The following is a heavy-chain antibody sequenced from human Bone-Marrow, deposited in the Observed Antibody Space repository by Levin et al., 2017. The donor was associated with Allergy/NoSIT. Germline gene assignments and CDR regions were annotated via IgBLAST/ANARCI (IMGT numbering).Heavy chain of an antibody. CDR2: INPNSGGT. CDR1: GYTFTGYY. CDR3: ARGGCSSTSCYMEVACFDP. J-gene: IGHJ5*02. D-gene: IGHD2-2*02. V-gene: IGHV1-2*02. Sequence: ASVKVSCKASGYTFTGYYMHWVRQAPGQGLEWMGWINPNSGGTNYAQKFQGRVTMTRDTSISTAYMELSRLRSDDTAVYYCARGGCSSTSCYMEVACFDPWGQGTLVTVSS.